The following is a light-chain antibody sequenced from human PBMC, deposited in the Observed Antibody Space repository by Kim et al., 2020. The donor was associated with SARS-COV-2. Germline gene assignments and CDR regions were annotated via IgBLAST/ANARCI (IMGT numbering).Light chain of an antibody. CDR2: GVS. CDR1: QSVRSNF. Sequence: EIVLTQSPDTLSLSPGERATLSCRASQSVRSNFLAWYQQKPGQAPRLLIYGVSTRATGIPDRFSGSGSGTDFTLTISRLEPEDFAMYYCQQYDNSAKYTFGQGTKLEIK. V-gene: IGKV3-20*01. CDR3: QQYDNSAKYT. J-gene: IGKJ2*01.